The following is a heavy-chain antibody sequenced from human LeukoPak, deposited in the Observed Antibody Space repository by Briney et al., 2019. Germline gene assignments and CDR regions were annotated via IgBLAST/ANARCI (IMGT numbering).Heavy chain of an antibody. CDR2: IKQDGSEK. Sequence: GGSLRLSCAASGFTFSSYWMSWVRQAPGKGLEWVANIKQDGSEKYYVDSVKGRFTISRDNAKNSLYLQMNGLRAEDTAVYYCARDIAARPFDYWGQGTLVTVSS. D-gene: IGHD6-6*01. V-gene: IGHV3-7*01. J-gene: IGHJ4*02. CDR1: GFTFSSYW. CDR3: ARDIAARPFDY.